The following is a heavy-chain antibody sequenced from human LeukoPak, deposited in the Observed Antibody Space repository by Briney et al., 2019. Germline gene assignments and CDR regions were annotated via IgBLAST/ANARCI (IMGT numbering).Heavy chain of an antibody. D-gene: IGHD1-14*01. CDR2: ISYDGSNK. CDR1: GFTFSSYS. CDR3: AKGLPDAPYYFDY. V-gene: IGHV3-30*18. J-gene: IGHJ4*02. Sequence: GGSLRLSCAASGFTFSSYSMNWVRQAPGKGLEWVAVISYDGSNKYYADSVKGRFTISRDNSKNTLYLQMNSLRAEDTAVYYCAKGLPDAPYYFDYWGQGTLVTVSS.